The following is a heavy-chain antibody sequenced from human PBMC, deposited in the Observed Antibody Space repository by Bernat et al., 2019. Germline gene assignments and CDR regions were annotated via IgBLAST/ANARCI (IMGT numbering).Heavy chain of an antibody. CDR2: ISYDGSNK. CDR1: GFTFSSYA. D-gene: IGHD1-7*01. V-gene: IGHV3-30-3*01. CDR3: ARDPSPGQLELSRGYFDY. Sequence: HVQLVESGGDVVQPGRSLRLSCAASGFTFSSYAMHWVRQAPGKGLERVAVISYDGSNKYYADSVKGRFTISRDNSKNTLYLQMNSLRAEDTAVYYCARDPSPGQLELSRGYFDYWGQGTLVTVSS. J-gene: IGHJ4*02.